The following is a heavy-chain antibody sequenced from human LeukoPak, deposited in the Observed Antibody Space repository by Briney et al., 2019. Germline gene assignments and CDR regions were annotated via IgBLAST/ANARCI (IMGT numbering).Heavy chain of an antibody. CDR1: GFPFSSYS. D-gene: IGHD1-1*01. CDR3: VRVKGTYFDF. Sequence: GRSLRLSCAASGFPFSSYSMNWVRQAPGKGLEWVSYISASGSNIYYLDSVKGRFTVSRDNAMNSLFLQMDRPRAEDTAVYYCVRVKGTYFDFWGQGTLVTVSS. J-gene: IGHJ4*02. CDR2: ISASGSNI. V-gene: IGHV3-48*01.